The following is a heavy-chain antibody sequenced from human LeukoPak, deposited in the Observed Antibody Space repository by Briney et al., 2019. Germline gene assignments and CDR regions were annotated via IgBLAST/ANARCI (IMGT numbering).Heavy chain of an antibody. CDR3: ARLDIVVVPATAFDY. Sequence: SETLSLTCTVSGGTISSSSYYWGWIRQPPGKGLEWIGSIYYSGTTYYNPSLKTRVTISVDTSKSQFSLKLSSVTAADTAVYYCARLDIVVVPATAFDYWGQGTLVTVSS. V-gene: IGHV4-39*07. D-gene: IGHD2-2*01. CDR1: GGTISSSSYY. CDR2: IYYSGTT. J-gene: IGHJ4*02.